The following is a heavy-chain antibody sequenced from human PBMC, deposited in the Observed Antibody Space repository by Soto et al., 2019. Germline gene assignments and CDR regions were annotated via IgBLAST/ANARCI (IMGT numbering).Heavy chain of an antibody. CDR2: IITIFGTA. D-gene: IGHD5-18*01. Sequence: SVKVSCKASGGTFSSYAISWVRQAPGQGLESMGGIITIFGTAKYEQQFQGTVTITADASTRTDYMEMSSMRSEDTAVYYCARDPDKDMVRFDYWGQGTLVTVSS. CDR1: GGTFSSYA. V-gene: IGHV1-69*13. J-gene: IGHJ4*02. CDR3: ARDPDKDMVRFDY.